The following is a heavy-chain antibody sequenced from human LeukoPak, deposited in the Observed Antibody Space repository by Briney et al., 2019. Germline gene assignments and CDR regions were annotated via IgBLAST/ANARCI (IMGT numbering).Heavy chain of an antibody. Sequence: GGCLRLSCVVSGFAFSSYWMTWVRQAPGKGLEGVANIKQDGSKKSYVDSVKGRFTISRDNAKNTLYLQVNNLRAEDTAVYYCARGPNSNWSGLDFWGQGTLLTVS. V-gene: IGHV3-7*01. CDR2: IKQDGSKK. CDR3: ARGPNSNWSGLDF. J-gene: IGHJ4*02. CDR1: GFAFSSYW. D-gene: IGHD6-6*01.